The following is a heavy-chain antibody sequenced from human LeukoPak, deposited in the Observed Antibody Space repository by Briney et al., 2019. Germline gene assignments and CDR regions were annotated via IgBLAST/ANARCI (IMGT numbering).Heavy chain of an antibody. V-gene: IGHV3-23*01. J-gene: IGHJ4*02. CDR1: GVTFNSYA. Sequence: GGSLRLSCAASGVTFNSYAMYWVRQAPGKGLEWVAGMFCGGGSAHYADSVKGRFTISRDNSKNTVYLQMDSLRVEDTAVYYCGKTTTGYSSGRYPGWPVDYWGQGTLVTVSS. CDR2: MFCGGGSA. CDR3: GKTTTGYSSGRYPGWPVDY. D-gene: IGHD6-19*01.